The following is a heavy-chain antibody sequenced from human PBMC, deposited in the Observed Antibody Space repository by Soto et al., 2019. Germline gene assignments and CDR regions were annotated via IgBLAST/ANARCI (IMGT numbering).Heavy chain of an antibody. CDR2: IWYDGSNK. V-gene: IGHV3-33*01. CDR3: ARERCGYVDY. Sequence: QVQLVESGGGVVQPGRSLRLSCAASGFTFSSYGMHCVRQSPGKGLEWVAVIWYDGSNKYYADSVKGRFTISRDNSKISLYLQMNSRRAKNTAVYYGARERCGYVDYWGQGNLVTVAS. D-gene: IGHD2-21*01. J-gene: IGHJ4*02. CDR1: GFTFSSYG.